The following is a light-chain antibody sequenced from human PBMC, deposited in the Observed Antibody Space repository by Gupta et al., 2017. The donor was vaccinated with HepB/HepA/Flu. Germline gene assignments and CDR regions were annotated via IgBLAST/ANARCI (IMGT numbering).Light chain of an antibody. CDR3: HVVDTTTDHYV. CDR1: NIVNRG. CDR2: DDC. Sequence: SFVLTQPPSVSVAPGQTAKITCGGSNIVNRGVHWYQQKPDQAPVLVGGDDCARPPGIPERFSGSTSGGTATMTINTGVDGDDADYYCHVVDTTTDHYVFGTGTKVTVL. V-gene: IGLV3-21*02. J-gene: IGLJ1*01.